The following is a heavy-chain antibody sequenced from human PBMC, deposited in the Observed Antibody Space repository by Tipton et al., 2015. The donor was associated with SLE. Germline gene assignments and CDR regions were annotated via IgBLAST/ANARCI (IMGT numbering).Heavy chain of an antibody. J-gene: IGHJ2*01. D-gene: IGHD5-24*01. CDR1: GGSISSYY. Sequence: LRLSCTVSGGSISSYYWSWIRQPAGKGLEWIGRIYTSGSTNYNPSLKSRVTMSVDTSKNQFSLKLSSVTAADTAVHYCATKRWLHRTNWYFDLWGRGTLVTVSS. V-gene: IGHV4-4*07. CDR2: IYTSGST. CDR3: ATKRWLHRTNWYFDL.